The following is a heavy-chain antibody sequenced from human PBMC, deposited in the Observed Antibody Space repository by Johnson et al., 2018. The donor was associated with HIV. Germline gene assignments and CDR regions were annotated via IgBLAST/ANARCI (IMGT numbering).Heavy chain of an antibody. V-gene: IGHV3-30*18. D-gene: IGHD3-3*01. CDR3: AKLTIFGVVPPNEGDAFDI. Sequence: QVQLVESGGGVVQPGRSLRLSCAASGFTFSSYGMHWVRQAPGKGLEWVAVISYYGSNKYYADSAKGRFTIYRDNSKNTLYLQMSSLRAEDTAVYYCAKLTIFGVVPPNEGDAFDIWGQGTMVTVSS. J-gene: IGHJ3*02. CDR2: ISYYGSNK. CDR1: GFTFSSYG.